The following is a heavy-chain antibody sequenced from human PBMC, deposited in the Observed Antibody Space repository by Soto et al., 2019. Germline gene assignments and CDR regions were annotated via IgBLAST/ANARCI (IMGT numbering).Heavy chain of an antibody. CDR2: IRAYNGNT. J-gene: IGHJ3*02. CDR1: GYTFTSYG. V-gene: IGHV1-18*01. CDR3: ARSIIGYCSGGSCYAYFDI. D-gene: IGHD2-15*01. Sequence: QVQLVQSGAEVKKPGASVKVSCKASGYTFTSYGISWVRQAPGQGLEWMGWIRAYNGNTNYAQKLQGRVTMTTDSSTSTAYMELRSLRSDDTAVYYCARSIIGYCSGGSCYAYFDIWGQGTMVTVSS.